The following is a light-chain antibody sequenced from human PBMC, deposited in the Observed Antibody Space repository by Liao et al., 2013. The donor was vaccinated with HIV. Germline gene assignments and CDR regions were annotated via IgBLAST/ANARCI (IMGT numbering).Light chain of an antibody. V-gene: IGLV3-1*01. CDR2: QNY. J-gene: IGLJ1*01. CDR1: ELGNKF. CDR3: QAWDIRTGV. Sequence: SYELTQPPSLSASPGQPASISCSGDELGNKFAYWYQQRPGQSPVLVIYQNYKRPSGIPERFSGSNSGNTATLTISGTQAMDEADYYCQAWDIRTGVFGTGTQVTVL.